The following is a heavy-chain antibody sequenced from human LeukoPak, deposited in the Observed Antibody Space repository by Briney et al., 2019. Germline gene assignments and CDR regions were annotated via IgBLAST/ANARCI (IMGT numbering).Heavy chain of an antibody. CDR1: GYTFTSYG. CDR3: ARGHGDYVLDWFDP. CDR2: ISAYNGNT. Sequence: ASVKVSCKASGYTFTSYGISWVRQAPGQGLEWMGWISAYNGNTNYAQKLQGRVTMTTDTSTSTAYMELRSLRSDDTAVCYCARGHGDYVLDWFDPWGQGTLVTVSS. D-gene: IGHD4-17*01. J-gene: IGHJ5*02. V-gene: IGHV1-18*01.